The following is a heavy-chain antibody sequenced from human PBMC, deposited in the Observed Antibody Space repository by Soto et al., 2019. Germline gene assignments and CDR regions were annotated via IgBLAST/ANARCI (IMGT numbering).Heavy chain of an antibody. CDR1: GFTFSSYA. Sequence: QVQLVESGGDVVQPGRSLRLSCAASGFTFSSYAMHWVRQAPGKGLEWVAVISYDGSNKYYADSVKGRFTVSRDNSKNTLYLQINRLRAEDTAVYYCAGETYSSGGTPTFDYWGQGTLVTLSS. D-gene: IGHD6-19*01. CDR3: AGETYSSGGTPTFDY. V-gene: IGHV3-30-3*01. CDR2: ISYDGSNK. J-gene: IGHJ4*02.